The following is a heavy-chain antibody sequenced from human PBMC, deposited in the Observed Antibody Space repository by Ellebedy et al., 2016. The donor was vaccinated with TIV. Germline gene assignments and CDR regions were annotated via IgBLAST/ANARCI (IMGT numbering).Heavy chain of an antibody. CDR2: IFPGDSHT. J-gene: IGHJ4*02. Sequence: GESLKISCKASGYGFTGHWIAWVRQMPGKGLEWMGSIFPGDSHTKYGPSFQGQVTISADNSINTAYLQWSSLKASDTAMYYCARHVSTPGGSYDYWGQGALVTVSS. CDR1: GYGFTGHW. V-gene: IGHV5-51*01. CDR3: ARHVSTPGGSYDY. D-gene: IGHD3-16*01.